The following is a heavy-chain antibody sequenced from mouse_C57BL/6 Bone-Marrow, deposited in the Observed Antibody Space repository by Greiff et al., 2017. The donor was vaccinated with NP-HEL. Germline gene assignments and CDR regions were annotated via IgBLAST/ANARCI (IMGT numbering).Heavy chain of an antibody. CDR2: IHPNSGST. CDR1: GYTFTSYW. Sequence: VQLQQPGAELVKPGASVKLSCKASGYTFTSYWMHWVKQRPGQGLEWIGMIHPNSGSTNYNEKFKSKATLTVDKSSSTAYMQLSSLTSEDSAVYYCARLPICYDYDGFAYWGQGTLVTVSA. CDR3: ARLPICYDYDGFAY. D-gene: IGHD2-4*01. V-gene: IGHV1-64*01. J-gene: IGHJ3*01.